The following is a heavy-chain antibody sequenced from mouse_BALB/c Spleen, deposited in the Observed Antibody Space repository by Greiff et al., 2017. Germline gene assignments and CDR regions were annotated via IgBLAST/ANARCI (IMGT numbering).Heavy chain of an antibody. D-gene: IGHD1-1*01. CDR2: ISSGSSTI. CDR1: GFTFSSFG. V-gene: IGHV5-17*02. J-gene: IGHJ1*01. Sequence: EVQGVESGGGLVQPGGSRKLSCAASGFTFSSFGMHWVRQAPEKGLEWVAYISSGSSTIYYADTVKGRFTISRDNPKNTLFLQMTSLRSEDTAMYYCARIPHYYGSSYWYFDVWGAGTTVTVSS. CDR3: ARIPHYYGSSYWYFDV.